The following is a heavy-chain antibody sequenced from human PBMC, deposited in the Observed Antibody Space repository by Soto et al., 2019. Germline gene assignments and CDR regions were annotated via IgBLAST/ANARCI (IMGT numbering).Heavy chain of an antibody. Sequence: ASVKVSCKASGYTFTSYGISWVRQAPGQGLEWMGWISAYNGNTNYAQKLQGRVTMTTDTSTSTTYMELRSLRSDDTAVYYCARDRPIFGVVIPFDYWGQGTLVTVSS. J-gene: IGHJ4*02. CDR3: ARDRPIFGVVIPFDY. D-gene: IGHD3-3*01. V-gene: IGHV1-18*01. CDR2: ISAYNGNT. CDR1: GYTFTSYG.